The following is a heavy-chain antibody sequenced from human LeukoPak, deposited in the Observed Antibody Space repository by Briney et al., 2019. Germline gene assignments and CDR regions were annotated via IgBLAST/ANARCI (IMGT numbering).Heavy chain of an antibody. CDR2: ISSNGGST. Sequence: GGSLRLSCAASGFTFSSYAMHWVRQAPGKGLEYVSAISSNGGSTYYANSVNGRFTISRDNSKNTLYLQMGSLRAEDMAVYYCARDGDYSNHGGYYYYYMGVWGKGTTVTVSS. CDR1: GFTFSSYA. CDR3: ARDGDYSNHGGYYYYYMGV. J-gene: IGHJ6*03. D-gene: IGHD4-11*01. V-gene: IGHV3-64*01.